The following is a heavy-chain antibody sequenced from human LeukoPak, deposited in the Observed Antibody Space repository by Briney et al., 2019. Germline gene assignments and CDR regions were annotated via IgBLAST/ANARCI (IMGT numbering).Heavy chain of an antibody. J-gene: IGHJ3*02. CDR1: GGSVGRGCYS. D-gene: IGHD2-2*03. CDR3: DRAPNGYCSSTSCDDAFDI. Sequence: SQTRSLTCAVAGGSVGRGCYSWSWIRQPPLNGLEWSGYTYHSGSTYCNSSLKSRVTISVDRSKNQFSLKLSSVTAADTAVYYCDRAPNGYCSSTSCDDAFDIWGQGTMVTVSS. CDR2: TYHSGST. V-gene: IGHV4-30-2*01.